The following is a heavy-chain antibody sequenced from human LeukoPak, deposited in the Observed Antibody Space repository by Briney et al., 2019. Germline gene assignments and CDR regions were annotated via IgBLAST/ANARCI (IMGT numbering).Heavy chain of an antibody. CDR2: INHSGST. Sequence: SETLSLTCAVHGGSFSGYYWSWIRQPPGKGLEWIGEINHSGSTNYNPSLKSRVTISVDTSKNQFSLKLSSVAAADTGIYYCARHSRSAYTGYENAFDIWGQGTMVTVSS. D-gene: IGHD5-12*01. CDR1: GGSFSGYY. V-gene: IGHV4-34*01. CDR3: ARHSRSAYTGYENAFDI. J-gene: IGHJ3*02.